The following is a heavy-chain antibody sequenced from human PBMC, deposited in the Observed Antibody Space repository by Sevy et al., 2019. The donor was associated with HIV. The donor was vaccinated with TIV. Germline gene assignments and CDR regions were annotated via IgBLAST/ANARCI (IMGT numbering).Heavy chain of an antibody. CDR3: AGENAWGRGYS. CDR1: GGSITSVY. V-gene: IGHV4-59*08. Sequence: TLSLTCTVCGGSITSVYWNWIRQPPGKGLEWIANIYYNGHINYNPSLKSRVTLSLDTSKNQFSLRLSSVTAADTAMYYCAGENAWGRGYSWGQGTLVTVSS. CDR2: IYYNGHI. D-gene: IGHD1-26*01. J-gene: IGHJ4*02.